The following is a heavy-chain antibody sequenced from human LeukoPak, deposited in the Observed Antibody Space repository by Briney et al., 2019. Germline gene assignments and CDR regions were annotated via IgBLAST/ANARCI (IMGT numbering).Heavy chain of an antibody. V-gene: IGHV3-23*01. CDR2: ISGSGGST. D-gene: IGHD6-19*01. Sequence: GGSLRLSCAASGFTFSSYAMSWVRQAPGKGLEWVSAISGSGGSTYYADCVKGRFTISRDNSKNTLYLQMNSLRAEDTAVYYCAKDQYSSGWPTDYWGQGTLVTVSS. CDR1: GFTFSSYA. J-gene: IGHJ4*02. CDR3: AKDQYSSGWPTDY.